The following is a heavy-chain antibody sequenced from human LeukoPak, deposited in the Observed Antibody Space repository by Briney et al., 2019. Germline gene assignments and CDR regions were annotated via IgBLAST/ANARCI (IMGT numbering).Heavy chain of an antibody. CDR2: TSYIGNT. CDR3: ARDLVTVTKGFDI. CDR1: ADSFSSHY. D-gene: IGHD4-17*01. V-gene: IGHV4-59*11. Sequence: SETLSLTCAVSADSFSSHYWTWIRQSPGKGLEWIGYTSYIGNTNYNPSLKSRVTISIDTSKNQFSLKLRSVTAADTAVYCCARDLVTVTKGFDIWGQGTMVSVSS. J-gene: IGHJ3*02.